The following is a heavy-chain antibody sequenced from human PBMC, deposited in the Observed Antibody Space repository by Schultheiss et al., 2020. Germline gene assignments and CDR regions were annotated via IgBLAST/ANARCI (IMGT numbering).Heavy chain of an antibody. Sequence: SETLSLTCAVYSGSFTDYYWSWVRQPPGKGLEWIGAVDHSGSTNYNPSLKSRVTISVDTSKNQFSLKLSSVTAADTAVYYCARGLVYFDYWGQGTLVTVSS. J-gene: IGHJ4*02. CDR2: VDHSGST. CDR3: ARGLVYFDY. D-gene: IGHD6-6*01. V-gene: IGHV4-34*01. CDR1: SGSFTDYY.